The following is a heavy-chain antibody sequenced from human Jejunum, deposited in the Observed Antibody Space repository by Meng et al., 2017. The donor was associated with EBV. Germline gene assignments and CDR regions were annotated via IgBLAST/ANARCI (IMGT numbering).Heavy chain of an antibody. D-gene: IGHD3-16*01. Sequence: QEQLVQSGAEVKKPXYSVKVSXKAAGGTFSIYAISWVRQAPGQGLEWIGWIIPIFGTANYAQKFQGRVTITADESTNTAYMELSSLRSEDTAVYYCAKNDYIWGTVMNSFDYWGQGTLVNVSS. CDR3: AKNDYIWGTVMNSFDY. V-gene: IGHV1-69*01. J-gene: IGHJ4*02. CDR2: IIPIFGTA. CDR1: GGTFSIYA.